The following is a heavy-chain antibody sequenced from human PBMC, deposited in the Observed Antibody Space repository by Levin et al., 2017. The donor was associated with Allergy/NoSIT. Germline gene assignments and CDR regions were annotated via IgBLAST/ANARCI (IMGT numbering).Heavy chain of an antibody. J-gene: IGHJ4*02. CDR3: AKEIAGVLNSYLDY. CDR2: ISGSGGST. CDR1: GFTFSSYA. V-gene: IGHV3-23*01. Sequence: LSLTCAASGFTFSSYAMSWVRQAPGKGLEWVSAISGSGGSTYYADSVKGRFTISRDNSKNTLYLQMNSLRAEDTAVYYCAKEIAGVLNSYLDYWGQGTLVTVSS. D-gene: IGHD3-10*01.